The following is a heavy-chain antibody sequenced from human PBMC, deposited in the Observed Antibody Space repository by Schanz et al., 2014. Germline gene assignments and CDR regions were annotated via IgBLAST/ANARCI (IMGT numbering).Heavy chain of an antibody. D-gene: IGHD3-16*01. Sequence: QVQLVQSGAEVKKPGSSVKVSCKASGGTFSSYTISWVRQARGQGLEWVGRFIPILDVGNYAQQFQGRVTMTRDTSATTAYMELSSLTSEDTAVYYCAKVAEEGPHINNWGGDYFDFWGQGTLVTVSS. J-gene: IGHJ4*02. CDR2: FIPILDVG. CDR3: AKVAEEGPHINNWGGDYFDF. CDR1: GGTFSSYT. V-gene: IGHV1-69*02.